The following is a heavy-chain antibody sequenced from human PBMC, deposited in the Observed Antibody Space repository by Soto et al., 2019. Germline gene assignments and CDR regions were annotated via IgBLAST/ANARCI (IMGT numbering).Heavy chain of an antibody. V-gene: IGHV5-51*01. J-gene: IGHJ6*02. CDR2: IYPGDSDT. D-gene: IGHD3-9*01. Sequence: PGESLKISCKGSGYSFTSYWIGWVRQMPGKGLEWMGIIYPGDSDTRYSPSFQGQVTISADESISTAYLQWSSLKASDTAMYYCARHTPYYDILTGYWSGFGTYYYGMDVWGQGTTVTVSS. CDR1: GYSFTSYW. CDR3: ARHTPYYDILTGYWSGFGTYYYGMDV.